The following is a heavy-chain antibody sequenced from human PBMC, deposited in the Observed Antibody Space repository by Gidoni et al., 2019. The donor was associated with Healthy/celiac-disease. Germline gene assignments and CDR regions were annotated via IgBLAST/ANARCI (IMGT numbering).Heavy chain of an antibody. CDR3: ARGAIITMVRGGPRDYYYYGMDV. D-gene: IGHD3-10*01. V-gene: IGHV1-18*01. Sequence: QVQLVQSGAEVKKPGASVKVSCKASGYTFTSYGISGVRQAPGQGLEWMGWISAYNGNTNYAQKLQGRVTMTTDTSTSTADMELRSLRSDDTAVYYCARGAIITMVRGGPRDYYYYGMDVWGQGTTVTVSS. J-gene: IGHJ6*02. CDR2: ISAYNGNT. CDR1: GYTFTSYG.